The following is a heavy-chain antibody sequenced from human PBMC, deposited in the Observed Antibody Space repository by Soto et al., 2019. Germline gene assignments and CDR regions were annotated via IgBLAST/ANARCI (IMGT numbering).Heavy chain of an antibody. CDR3: ARLGYCSSTSCPDY. J-gene: IGHJ4*02. V-gene: IGHV1-18*04. Sequence: GASVKVSCKASGYTFTSYGISWVRQAPGQGLEWMGWISAYNGNTNYAQKLQGRVTMTTDTSTSTAHMELRSLRSDDTAVYYCARLGYCSSTSCPDYWGQGTLVTVSS. CDR2: ISAYNGNT. CDR1: GYTFTSYG. D-gene: IGHD2-2*01.